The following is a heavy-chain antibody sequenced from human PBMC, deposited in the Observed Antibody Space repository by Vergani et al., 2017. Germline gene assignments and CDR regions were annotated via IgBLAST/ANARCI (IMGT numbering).Heavy chain of an antibody. D-gene: IGHD3-10*01. CDR2: ISSSSSYT. Sequence: QVQLVESGGGLVKPGGSLRLSCAASGFTFSDYYMSWIRQAPGKGLEWVSYISSSSSYTNYADSVKGRFTISRDNAKNSLYLQMNSLRAEDTAVYYCARLTMVRGVPDWFDPGGQGSLVSGSS. V-gene: IGHV3-11*05. J-gene: IGHJ5*02. CDR1: GFTFSDYY. CDR3: ARLTMVRGVPDWFDP.